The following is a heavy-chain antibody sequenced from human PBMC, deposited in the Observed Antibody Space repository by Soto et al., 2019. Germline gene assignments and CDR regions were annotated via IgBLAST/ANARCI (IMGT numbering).Heavy chain of an antibody. CDR3: ARRRERMATILGHFDY. J-gene: IGHJ4*02. D-gene: IGHD5-12*01. V-gene: IGHV4-39*01. Sequence: QLQLQESGPGLVKPSETLSLTCTVSGGSISSSSYYWGWIRQPPGKGLEWIGSIYYSGSTYYNPSLKSRVTISVDTSKNQFSLKLSSVTAADTAVYYCARRRERMATILGHFDYWGQGTLVTVSS. CDR1: GGSISSSSYY. CDR2: IYYSGST.